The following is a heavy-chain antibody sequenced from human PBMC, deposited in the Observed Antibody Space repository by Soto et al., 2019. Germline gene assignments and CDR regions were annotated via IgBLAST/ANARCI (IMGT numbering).Heavy chain of an antibody. Sequence: QVQLVQSGAEVKKPGSSVKVSCKASGGTFSSYAISWVRQAPGQGLEWMGGIIPIFGTANYAQKFQGRVTITADESTGTAYMELSSLRSEDTAVYYCARVRKYYDFWSGYYTGEGLDYWGQGTLVTVSS. V-gene: IGHV1-69*01. CDR2: IIPIFGTA. D-gene: IGHD3-3*01. J-gene: IGHJ4*02. CDR1: GGTFSSYA. CDR3: ARVRKYYDFWSGYYTGEGLDY.